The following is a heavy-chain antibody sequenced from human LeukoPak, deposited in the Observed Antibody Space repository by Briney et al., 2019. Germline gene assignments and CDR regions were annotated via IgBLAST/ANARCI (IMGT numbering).Heavy chain of an antibody. CDR3: ARDLDVMWRGGWYFDL. J-gene: IGHJ2*01. CDR1: GYTFTGYY. Sequence: ASVKVSCKASGYTFTGYYMHWVRQAPGQGFEWMGWINPNSGGTNYAQKFQGRVTMTRDTSISTAYMELSRLRSDDTAVYYCARDLDVMWRGGWYFDLWGRGTLVTVSS. V-gene: IGHV1-2*02. CDR2: INPNSGGT. D-gene: IGHD3-10*01.